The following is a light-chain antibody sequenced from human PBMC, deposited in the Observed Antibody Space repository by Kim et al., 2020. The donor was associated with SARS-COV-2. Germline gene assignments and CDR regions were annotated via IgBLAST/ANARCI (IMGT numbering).Light chain of an antibody. J-gene: IGLJ1*01. CDR3: TSYITSDHFYV. Sequence: GQSVTISCTGSDYLINDNHVSWYQQHPDKAPKLIIYDVNERPSEIPDRFSGSRSGNTASLTITGVQADDDADYYCTSYITSDHFYVFGSGTKVTVL. CDR1: DYLINDNH. CDR2: DVN. V-gene: IGLV2-8*01.